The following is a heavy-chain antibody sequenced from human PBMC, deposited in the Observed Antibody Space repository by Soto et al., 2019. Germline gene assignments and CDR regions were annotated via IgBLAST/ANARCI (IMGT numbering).Heavy chain of an antibody. CDR2: VYYSGST. CDR3: ARDYYGDYFFDY. D-gene: IGHD4-17*01. V-gene: IGHV4-39*07. Sequence: SETLSLTCTVSGGSVSSSSDYWGWVRQPPGKGLEWIGGVYYSGSTYYNPSLESRVTISVDKSKNQFSLKLSSVTAADTAVYYCARDYYGDYFFDYWGKGTLVTVSS. CDR1: GGSVSSSSDY. J-gene: IGHJ4*02.